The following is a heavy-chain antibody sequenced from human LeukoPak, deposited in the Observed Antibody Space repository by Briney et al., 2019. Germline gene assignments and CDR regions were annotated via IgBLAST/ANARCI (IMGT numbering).Heavy chain of an antibody. D-gene: IGHD2-2*01. CDR1: GFTVSSNY. J-gene: IGHJ6*02. V-gene: IGHV3-53*01. CDR2: IHSGGTT. CDR3: VRDCSSSCSPYYGMDV. Sequence: PGGSLRLSCAASGFTVSSNYMSWVRQAPGKGLEWVSIIHSGGTTNYVDSVKGRFTISRDNSRNTLYLQMNSLRAEDTAVYYCVRDCSSSCSPYYGMDVWGQGTTVTVSS.